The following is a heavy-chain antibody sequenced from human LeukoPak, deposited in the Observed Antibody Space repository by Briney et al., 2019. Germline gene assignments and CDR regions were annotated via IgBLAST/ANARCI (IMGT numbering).Heavy chain of an antibody. D-gene: IGHD2-15*01. J-gene: IGHJ4*02. Sequence: PSETLSLTCTVSGGSISSYYWSWIRQPPGKGLEWIGYIYYSGSTNYNPSLKSRVTISVDTSKNQFSLKLSSVTAADTAVYYCAREMVVAATRFDYWGQGTLVTVSS. CDR1: GGSISSYY. CDR3: AREMVVAATRFDY. V-gene: IGHV4-59*12. CDR2: IYYSGST.